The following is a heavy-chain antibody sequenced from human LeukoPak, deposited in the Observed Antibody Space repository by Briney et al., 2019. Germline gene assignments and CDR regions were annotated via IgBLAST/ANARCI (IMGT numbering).Heavy chain of an antibody. V-gene: IGHV1-8*01. D-gene: IGHD2-15*01. CDR3: ARYCSGGSCYPREFDY. CDR1: GYTFTSYD. J-gene: IGHJ4*02. Sequence: ASVKVSCKASGYTFTSYDINWVRQATGQGLEWMGWMNPNSGNTGYAQKFQGRVTMTRDTSISTAYMELSRLRSDDTAVYYCARYCSGGSCYPREFDYWGQGTLVTVSS. CDR2: MNPNSGNT.